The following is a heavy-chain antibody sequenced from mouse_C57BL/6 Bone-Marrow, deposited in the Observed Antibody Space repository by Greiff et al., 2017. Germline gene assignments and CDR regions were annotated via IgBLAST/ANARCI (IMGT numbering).Heavy chain of an antibody. CDR2: ISSGRSTT. CDR3: ANYGSSYYYAMDY. CDR1: GFTFSDYG. D-gene: IGHD1-1*01. V-gene: IGHV5-17*01. Sequence: EVKLMESGGGLVKPGGSLKLSCAASGFTFSDYGMHWVRQAPEKGLEWVAYISSGRSTTYYADTVKGRFTLSRDNAKNTLFLHMTSLRSEDTAMYYCANYGSSYYYAMDYWGQGTSVTVSA. J-gene: IGHJ4*01.